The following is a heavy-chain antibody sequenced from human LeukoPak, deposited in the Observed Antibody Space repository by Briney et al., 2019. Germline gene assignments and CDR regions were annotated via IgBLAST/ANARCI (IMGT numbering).Heavy chain of an antibody. CDR2: INPSGGST. V-gene: IGHV1-46*01. CDR1: GYTFTSYY. J-gene: IGHJ4*02. Sequence: ASVKISCKASGYTFTSYYMHWVRQAPGQGLEWMGIINPSGGSTSYAQKFQGRVTMTRDTSTSTVYMELSSLRSEDTAVYYFARGRLYCSSTSCSFSPRSGFDYWGQGTLVTVSS. CDR3: ARGRLYCSSTSCSFSPRSGFDY. D-gene: IGHD2-2*01.